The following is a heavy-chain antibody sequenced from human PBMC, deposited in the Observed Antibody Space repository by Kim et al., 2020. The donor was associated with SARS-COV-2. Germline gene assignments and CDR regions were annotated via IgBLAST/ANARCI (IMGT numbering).Heavy chain of an antibody. CDR3: ARGGETGTRIFVYYYGMDV. Sequence: SVKVSCKASGGTFSSYAISWVRQAPGQGLEWMGGIIPIFGTANYAQKFQGRVTITADESTSTAYMELSSLRSEDTAVYYCARGGETGTRIFVYYYGMDVWGQGTTVTVSS. D-gene: IGHD1-7*01. J-gene: IGHJ6*02. CDR1: GGTFSSYA. V-gene: IGHV1-69*13. CDR2: IIPIFGTA.